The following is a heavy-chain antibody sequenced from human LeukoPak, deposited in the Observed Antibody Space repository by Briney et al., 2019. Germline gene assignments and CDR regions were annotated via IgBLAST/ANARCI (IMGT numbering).Heavy chain of an antibody. D-gene: IGHD2-8*02. J-gene: IGHJ4*02. CDR1: GFTFSDYY. Sequence: PGWSLRLSCAASGFTFSDYYMSWIRQGPGKGLEWVAYIAHHGNNKYYADSVKGRFTISRDNSKGSLYLQMNSLRADDTAVYYCAKDGSWSCTDWGQGTLVRVSS. CDR3: AKDGSWSCTD. CDR2: IAHHGNNK. V-gene: IGHV3-30*02.